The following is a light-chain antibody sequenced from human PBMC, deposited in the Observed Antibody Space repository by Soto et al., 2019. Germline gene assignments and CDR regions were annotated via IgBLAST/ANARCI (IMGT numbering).Light chain of an antibody. CDR1: QDIRNF. J-gene: IGKJ3*01. CDR2: DAS. CDR3: QQYDNVLVT. Sequence: DIQMTQSPSSLSASVGDRVTITCQASQDIRNFLNWYQQKPGKAPKLLIYDASNLETGVPSRLSGSGSGTDFTFTISSLQPEDIATYYCQQYDNVLVTFGPGTKVDIK. V-gene: IGKV1-33*01.